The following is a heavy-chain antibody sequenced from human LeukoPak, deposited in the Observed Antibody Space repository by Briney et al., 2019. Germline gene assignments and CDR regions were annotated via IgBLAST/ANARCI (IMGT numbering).Heavy chain of an antibody. CDR1: GFTFSAYS. D-gene: IGHD4-11*01. CDR2: IGSSSSPI. Sequence: GGSLRLSCAASGFTFSAYSMNWVRQAPEKGLEWVSYIGSSSSPIYYADSVKGRFTISRDNAKNSLYLQMDSLRAGDTAVYYCARDQAYSFDYWGQGTLVTVSS. V-gene: IGHV3-48*01. J-gene: IGHJ4*02. CDR3: ARDQAYSFDY.